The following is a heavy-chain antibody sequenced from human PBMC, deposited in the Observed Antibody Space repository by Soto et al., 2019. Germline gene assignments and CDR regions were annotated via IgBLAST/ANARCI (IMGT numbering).Heavy chain of an antibody. D-gene: IGHD6-19*01. CDR2: INHSGST. V-gene: IGHV4-34*01. CDR3: AREYPVDGTGYYYGMDV. J-gene: IGHJ6*02. Sequence: SETLSLTCAVYGGSFSGYYWSWIRQPPGKGLEWIGEINHSGSTNYNPSLKSRVTISVDTSKNQFSLKLSSVTAADTAVYYCAREYPVDGTGYYYGMDVWGQGTTVTVSS. CDR1: GGSFSGYY.